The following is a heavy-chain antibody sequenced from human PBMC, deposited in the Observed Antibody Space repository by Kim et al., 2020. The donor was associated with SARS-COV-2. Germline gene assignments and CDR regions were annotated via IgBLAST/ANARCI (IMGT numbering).Heavy chain of an antibody. CDR1: GGSFSGYY. Sequence: SETLSLTCAVYGGSFSGYYWSWIRQPPGKGLEWIGEINHSGSTNYNPSLKSRVTISVDTSKNQFSLKLSSVTAADTAVYYCARGLRAVGIVVPYYYGMDVWGQGTTVTVSS. D-gene: IGHD2-2*01. V-gene: IGHV4-34*01. CDR3: ARGLRAVGIVVPYYYGMDV. CDR2: INHSGST. J-gene: IGHJ6*02.